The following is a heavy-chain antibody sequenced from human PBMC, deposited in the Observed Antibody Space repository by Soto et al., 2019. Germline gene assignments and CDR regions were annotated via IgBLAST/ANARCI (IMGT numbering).Heavy chain of an antibody. CDR2: ISAYNGNT. Sequence: ASVNVSCKASGYTFTSYGISWVRQAPGQGLEWMGWISAYNGNTNYAQKLQGRVTMTTDTSTSTAYMELRSLRSDDTAVYYCARADTAMVTVLYYFDYCGQRTLVPASS. V-gene: IGHV1-18*01. CDR1: GYTFTSYG. CDR3: ARADTAMVTVLYYFDY. D-gene: IGHD5-18*01. J-gene: IGHJ4*02.